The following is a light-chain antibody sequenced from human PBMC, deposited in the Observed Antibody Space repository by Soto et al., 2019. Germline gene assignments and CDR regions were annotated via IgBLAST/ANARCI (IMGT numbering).Light chain of an antibody. J-gene: IGKJ1*01. Sequence: GDIVTITCRASQGISSYLVWYQQKAGTAPKSLIYAASTLQTGVPARFSGSGSGTDFTLTISRLEPEDFAVYYCQQYGSSGTFGQGTKVDIK. CDR3: QQYGSSGT. CDR1: QGISSY. CDR2: AAS. V-gene: IGKV1-9*01.